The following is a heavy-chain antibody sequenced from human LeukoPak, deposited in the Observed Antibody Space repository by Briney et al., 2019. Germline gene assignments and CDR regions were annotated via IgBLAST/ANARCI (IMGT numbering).Heavy chain of an antibody. CDR3: AKRLGGGGGTYLDY. CDR2: TNGDGDDT. Sequence: GGSLRLSCAASGFTFSNYAMSWVRQAPGKGLEWVSSTNGDGDDTYYADSVKGRFTLSRDNSKNTLFLQMGSLRDEDTAVYYCAKRLGGGGGTYLDYWGQGSLVTVSS. V-gene: IGHV3-23*01. CDR1: GFTFSNYA. J-gene: IGHJ4*02. D-gene: IGHD3-16*01.